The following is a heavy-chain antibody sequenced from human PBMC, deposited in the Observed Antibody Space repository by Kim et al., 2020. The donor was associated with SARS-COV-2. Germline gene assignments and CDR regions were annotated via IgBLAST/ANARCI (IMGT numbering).Heavy chain of an antibody. D-gene: IGHD5-18*01. Sequence: ASVKVSCKASGYTFTTYAMNWVRQAPGQGLEWMGWLNTHTGDPSYAQGFTRRFVFSMDKSMTTAYLQISSLKAEDTAVYFCASGYSYAFAYWGRGTLVTV. CDR1: GYTFTTYA. V-gene: IGHV7-4-1*02. CDR2: LNTHTGDP. J-gene: IGHJ4*02. CDR3: ASGYSYAFAY.